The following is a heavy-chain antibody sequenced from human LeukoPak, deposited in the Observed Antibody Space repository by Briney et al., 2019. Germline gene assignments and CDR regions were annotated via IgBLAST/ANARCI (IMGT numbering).Heavy chain of an antibody. Sequence: GGSLRLSCAASGFTFRRFWMNWVRQAPGRGLEWVANIDQSGGRNNYVDSVKGRFTISRDNAKNSLFLEMSSLRADDTAVYFCARDVEGGTFDIWGQGTTVTVSS. V-gene: IGHV3-7*05. J-gene: IGHJ3*02. CDR2: IDQSGGRN. CDR3: ARDVEGGTFDI. D-gene: IGHD3-16*01. CDR1: GFTFRRFW.